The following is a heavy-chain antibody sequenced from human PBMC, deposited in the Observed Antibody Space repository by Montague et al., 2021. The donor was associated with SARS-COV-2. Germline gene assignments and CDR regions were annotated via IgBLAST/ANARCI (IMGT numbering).Heavy chain of an antibody. CDR1: GFTFSSFE. V-gene: IGHV3-48*03. D-gene: IGHD4-23*01. CDR3: AREVPTVVKIDC. Sequence: SLRLSCAASGFTFSSFEMNWVRQAPGKGLEWASYISSSGSPQHYADSVRGRFTISRDNAKNSLYLQMNSLRAEDTAIYYCAREVPTVVKIDCWGQGTLVTVSS. CDR2: ISSSGSPQ. J-gene: IGHJ4*02.